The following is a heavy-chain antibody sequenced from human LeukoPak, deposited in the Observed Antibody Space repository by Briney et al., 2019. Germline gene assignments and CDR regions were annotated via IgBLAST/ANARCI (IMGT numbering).Heavy chain of an antibody. J-gene: IGHJ4*02. CDR3: ATSDDSSGSD. CDR1: GFTFSDYL. Sequence: PGGSLRLSCAASGFTFSDYLMSWVRQAPGKGLEWVANINRDGSVKHYVDSAKGRFTISRDNAKNSLYLEMNSLRAEDTALYYCATSDDSSGSDWGQGTLVTVSS. CDR2: INRDGSVK. V-gene: IGHV3-7*01. D-gene: IGHD3-22*01.